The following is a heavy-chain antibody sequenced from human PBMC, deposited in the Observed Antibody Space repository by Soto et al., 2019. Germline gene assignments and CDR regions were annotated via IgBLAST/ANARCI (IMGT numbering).Heavy chain of an antibody. J-gene: IGHJ4*02. D-gene: IGHD6-19*01. CDR3: ARVLNGQWYFDY. CDR1: GFTFSSYW. Sequence: EVQLVESGGGLVQPGGSLRLSCGASGFTFSSYWMHWVRQAPGKGLVWVSRVNTDESRTSYADSVKGRFTISRDNAKNTLYPHMNSLRAEDTAVYYCARVLNGQWYFDYWGQGTQVTVSS. V-gene: IGHV3-74*01. CDR2: VNTDESRT.